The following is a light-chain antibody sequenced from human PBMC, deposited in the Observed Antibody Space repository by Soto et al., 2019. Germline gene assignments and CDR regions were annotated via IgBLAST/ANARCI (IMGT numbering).Light chain of an antibody. CDR3: LQHNSYPWT. V-gene: IGKV1-39*01. CDR1: QSVAKY. J-gene: IGKJ1*01. Sequence: DIQMTQSPSSLSASVGDRVTITCRATQSVAKYVNWYQQKPGQAPNLLIYTSSNLQSGVPSRFTGSGFATDFTLTISSLQPEDFATYYCLQHNSYPWTFGQGTKVEIK. CDR2: TSS.